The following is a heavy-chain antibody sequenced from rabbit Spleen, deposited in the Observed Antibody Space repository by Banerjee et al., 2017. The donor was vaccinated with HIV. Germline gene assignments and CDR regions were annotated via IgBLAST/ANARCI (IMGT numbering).Heavy chain of an antibody. CDR1: GFSFSDRDV. CDR2: IYSNSGRA. Sequence: QEQLVESGGGLVQPEGSLTLTCKASGFSFSDRDVMCWVRQAPGKGLEWIGCIYSNSGRAHYANWVKSRLTISKASSTTVTLQMTSVTGADTATYFCARDGRGAIGWNFNLWGPGTLVTVS. J-gene: IGHJ4*01. D-gene: IGHD1-1*01. V-gene: IGHV1S45*01. CDR3: ARDGRGAIGWNFNL.